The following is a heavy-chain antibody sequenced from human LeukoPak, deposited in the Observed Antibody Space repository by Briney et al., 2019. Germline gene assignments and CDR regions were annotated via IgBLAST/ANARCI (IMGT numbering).Heavy chain of an antibody. CDR1: GYTFTSYY. CDR2: INPSGGST. D-gene: IGHD3-10*01. J-gene: IGHJ4*02. CDR3: ARDGVTRGPSY. Sequence: ASVKVSCKASGYTFTSYYMHWVRQAPGQGLEWMGIINPSGGSTSYAQKFQGRVTMTRDMSTSTVYMELSSLRSEDTAVYYCARDGVTRGPSYWGQGTLVTVSS. V-gene: IGHV1-46*01.